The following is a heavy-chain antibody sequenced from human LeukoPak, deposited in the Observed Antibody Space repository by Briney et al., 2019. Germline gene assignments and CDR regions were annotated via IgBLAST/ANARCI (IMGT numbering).Heavy chain of an antibody. J-gene: IGHJ5*02. V-gene: IGHV1-8*01. Sequence: ASVKVSCKASGYTFTSYGINWVRQATGQGLEWMGWMNPNSGNTGYAQKFQGRVTMTRNTSISTAYMELSSLRSDDTAVYYCARGGGQYCSSTSCHYSDNWFDPWGQGTLVTVSS. CDR3: ARGGGQYCSSTSCHYSDNWFDP. CDR2: MNPNSGNT. CDR1: GYTFTSYG. D-gene: IGHD2-2*01.